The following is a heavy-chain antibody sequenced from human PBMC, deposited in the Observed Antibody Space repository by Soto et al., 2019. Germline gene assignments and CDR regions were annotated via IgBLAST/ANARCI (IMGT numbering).Heavy chain of an antibody. D-gene: IGHD2-15*01. V-gene: IGHV1-2*04. J-gene: IGHJ4*02. CDR3: ARDLAKGGGSAGFDY. Sequence: QVQLVQSGAEVKKPGASVKVSCKASGYTFTGYYIHWVRQAPGQGLEWMGWINPNSGGTKYPQKFQGWVTMTRDTSISTVYMSLTGLKSDDTAVYFCARDLAKGGGSAGFDYWGQGTLVAVSS. CDR2: INPNSGGT. CDR1: GYTFTGYY.